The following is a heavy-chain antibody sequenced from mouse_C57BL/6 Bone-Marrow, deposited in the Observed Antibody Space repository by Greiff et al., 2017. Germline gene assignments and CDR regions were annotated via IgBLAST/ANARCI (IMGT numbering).Heavy chain of an antibody. D-gene: IGHD1-1*01. CDR3: ARGSSYGFAY. V-gene: IGHV1-69*01. CDR1: GYTFTSYW. J-gene: IGHJ3*01. Sequence: QVQLQQSGAELVMPGASVKLSCKASGYTFTSYWMHWVKQRPGQGLEWIGEIDPSDSYTNYNQKFKGKSTLTVDKSSSTAYMQLSSLTSEDSAVYYCARGSSYGFAYWGQGTLVTVSA. CDR2: IDPSDSYT.